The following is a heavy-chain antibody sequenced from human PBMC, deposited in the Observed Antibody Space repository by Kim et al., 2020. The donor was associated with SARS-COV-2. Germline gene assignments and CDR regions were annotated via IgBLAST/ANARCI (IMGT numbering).Heavy chain of an antibody. CDR1: GFSFGGHS. D-gene: IGHD3-16*01. CDR2: IMSSGSLI. V-gene: IGHV3-48*04. Sequence: GGSLRLSCAASGFSFGGHSMNWVRQAPGKGLEWIAYIMSSGSLIFYADSVKGRFTISRDNARNSLYLQMSSLRAEDTAVDYCARGLGSYDYKNHRFDPWG. CDR3: ARGLGSYDYKNHRFDP. J-gene: IGHJ5*02.